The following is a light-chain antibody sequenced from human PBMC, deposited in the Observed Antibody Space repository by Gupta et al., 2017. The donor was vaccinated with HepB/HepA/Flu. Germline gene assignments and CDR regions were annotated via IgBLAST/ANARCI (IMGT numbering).Light chain of an antibody. J-gene: IGKJ1*01. Sequence: SIRTYLNWYQQKSGSAPKVLIFGASTLQSGVPSRFSGSGSGTDFTLTISSLQPEDFATYYCQQTLINPAWTFGQGTRVEIK. CDR1: SIRTY. V-gene: IGKV1-39*01. CDR3: QQTLINPAWT. CDR2: GAS.